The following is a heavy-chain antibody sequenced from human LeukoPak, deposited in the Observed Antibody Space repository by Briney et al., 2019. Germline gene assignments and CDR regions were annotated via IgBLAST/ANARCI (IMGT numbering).Heavy chain of an antibody. Sequence: GGSLRLSCAASGFTFSSYAMSWVRQAPGKGLEWVSAISGSGGSTYYADSVKGRFTISRDNSKNTLYLQMNSLRAEDTAVYYCAKTTLDSSGYYDDYWGQGTLATVSS. CDR2: ISGSGGST. CDR3: AKTTLDSSGYYDDY. V-gene: IGHV3-23*01. CDR1: GFTFSSYA. J-gene: IGHJ4*02. D-gene: IGHD3-22*01.